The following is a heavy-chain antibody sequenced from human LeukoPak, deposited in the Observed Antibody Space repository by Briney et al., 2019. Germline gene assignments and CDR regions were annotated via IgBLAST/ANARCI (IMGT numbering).Heavy chain of an antibody. CDR2: IYHSGST. V-gene: IGHV4-38-2*01. J-gene: IGHJ5*02. Sequence: SETLSLTCAVSGYSISSGYYWGWIRQPPGKGLEWIGSIYHSGSTYYNPSLKSRVTISVDSSKNQFSLKLSSVTAAETVVYYWARVDIGYDSSGYYVNWFDPWGQGTLVTVSS. CDR1: GYSISSGYY. CDR3: ARVDIGYDSSGYYVNWFDP. D-gene: IGHD3-22*01.